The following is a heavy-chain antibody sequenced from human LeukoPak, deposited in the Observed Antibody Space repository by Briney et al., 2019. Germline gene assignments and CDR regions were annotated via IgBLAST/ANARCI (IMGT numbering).Heavy chain of an antibody. CDR1: GYTLTELS. CDR3: ATARITGTSWAFDI. CDR2: FDPEDGET. V-gene: IGHV1-24*01. J-gene: IGHJ3*02. Sequence: ASVKVSCNVSGYTLTELSMHWVRQAPGKGLEWMGGFDPEDGETIYAQKFQGRVTMTEDTSTDTAYMELSSLRSEDTAVYYCATARITGTSWAFDIWGQGTMVTVSS. D-gene: IGHD1/OR15-1a*01.